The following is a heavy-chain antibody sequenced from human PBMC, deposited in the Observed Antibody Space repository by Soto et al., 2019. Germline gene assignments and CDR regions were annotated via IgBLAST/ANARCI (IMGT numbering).Heavy chain of an antibody. D-gene: IGHD2-2*01. CDR3: ARHGLSSWTVFES. CDR1: HDYINSPSFY. V-gene: IGHV4-39*01. Sequence: QVHLQESGPGLVKPSETLSLTCSVSHDYINSPSFYGGWIRQPPGKGLEWIATVYYSGNTYYNPSLNSRVTISIDRSQNHFSLKLSSVTAADTAVYFCARHGLSSWTVFESWGQGTLVTVSS. J-gene: IGHJ4*02. CDR2: VYYSGNT.